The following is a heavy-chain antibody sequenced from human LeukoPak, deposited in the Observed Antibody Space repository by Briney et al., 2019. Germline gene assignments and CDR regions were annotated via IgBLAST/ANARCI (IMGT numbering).Heavy chain of an antibody. V-gene: IGHV3-23*01. J-gene: IGHJ4*02. CDR3: AKPQARPKLRYFDWLLSPAYFDY. CDR1: GFTFSSYA. Sequence: PGRSLRLSCAASGFTFSSYAMSWVRQAPGKGLEGVAAISGRGGSAYYADSVKGQLTISRDNSKTTLYLQMHSLRAEDTAVYYCAKPQARPKLRYFDWLLSPAYFDYWGQGTLVTVSS. D-gene: IGHD3-9*01. CDR2: ISGRGGSA.